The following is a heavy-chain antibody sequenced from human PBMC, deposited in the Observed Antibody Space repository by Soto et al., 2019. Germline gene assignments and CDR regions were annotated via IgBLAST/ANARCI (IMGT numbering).Heavy chain of an antibody. CDR3: ARATRNYYDSSANPPHY. CDR1: GFMFSNHG. Sequence: GGSLRLSCAASGFMFSNHGMHWVRQAPGKGLEWVAVIWSDGNNRYYADSVKGRFTISRDNSKNTLYLQMNSLRAEDTAVYYCARATRNYYDSSANPPHYWGQGTLVTVSS. D-gene: IGHD3-22*01. CDR2: IWSDGNNR. V-gene: IGHV3-33*01. J-gene: IGHJ4*02.